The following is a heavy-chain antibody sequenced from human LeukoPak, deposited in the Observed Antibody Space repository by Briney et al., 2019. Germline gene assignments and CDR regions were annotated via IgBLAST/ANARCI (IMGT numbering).Heavy chain of an antibody. J-gene: IGHJ4*02. V-gene: IGHV1-18*01. D-gene: IGHD6-6*01. CDR2: ISAYNGNT. CDR1: GSTFSSYA. Sequence: ASVKVSCKASGSTFSSYAISWVRQAPGQGLEWMGWISAYNGNTNYAQKFQGRVTMTRDTSTSTVYMELSSLRSEDTAVYYCARIRYSSSSGFDYWGQGTLVTVSS. CDR3: ARIRYSSSSGFDY.